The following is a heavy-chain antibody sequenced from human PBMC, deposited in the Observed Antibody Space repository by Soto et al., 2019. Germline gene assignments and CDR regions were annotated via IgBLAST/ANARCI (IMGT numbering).Heavy chain of an antibody. Sequence: QVQLVQSGAEVKKPGASVKISCKASGYTFTTYYMHWVRQAPGQGLEWIGIINPSGGRTTYAQNFQGRGTMTRGPSTSTVYMELSSPGSEDTAIYYCARGGWVSATRAGGGNWFDPWGQGTPVTVPS. J-gene: IGHJ5*02. CDR1: GYTFTTYY. V-gene: IGHV1-46*01. D-gene: IGHD3-16*01. CDR2: INPSGGRT. CDR3: ARGGWVSATRAGGGNWFDP.